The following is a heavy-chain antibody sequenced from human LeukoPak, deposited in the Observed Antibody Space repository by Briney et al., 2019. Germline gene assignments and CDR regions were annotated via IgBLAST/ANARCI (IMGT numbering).Heavy chain of an antibody. CDR2: IQFNGNNK. V-gene: IGHV3-30*02. CDR3: AKAKAGTPFYYYMDV. D-gene: IGHD1-14*01. Sequence: GGSLRFSCAASGFTFSGFGMHWVSQAPGKGLEWVAFIQFNGNNKYYADSVKGRFTISRDNSMNTLYLQMNSLRVEDTAVYYCAKAKAGTPFYYYMDVWGKGTTVTVSS. J-gene: IGHJ6*03. CDR1: GFTFSGFG.